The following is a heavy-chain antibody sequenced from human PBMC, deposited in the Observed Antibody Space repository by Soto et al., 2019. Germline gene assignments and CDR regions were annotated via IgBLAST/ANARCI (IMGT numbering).Heavy chain of an antibody. CDR3: VTDNSRQDLASWFDP. CDR1: FTTHW. J-gene: IGHJ5*02. V-gene: IGHV1-46*01. CDR2: INPSGSRT. Sequence: QVRMVQSGTEVKKPGTSVKVSCQAFTTHWVHWVRQAPGQGLEWVGVINPSGSRTRSAQKFQGRVTMTRDTSTSTLYMELRSLTSEDTAVYYCVTDNSRQDLASWFDPWGQGTLVTVSS. D-gene: IGHD1-1*01.